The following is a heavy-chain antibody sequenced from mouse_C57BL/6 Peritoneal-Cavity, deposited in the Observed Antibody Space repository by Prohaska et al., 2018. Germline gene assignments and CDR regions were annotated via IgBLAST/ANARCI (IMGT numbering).Heavy chain of an antibody. J-gene: IGHJ1*03. D-gene: IGHD2-13*01. Sequence: GQGLEWIGNINPSNGGTNYNEKFKSKATLTVDKSSSTAYMQLSSLTSEDSAVYYCARRKGEFPWYIDVWGTGTTVTVSS. CDR3: ARRKGEFPWYIDV. CDR2: INPSNGGT. V-gene: IGHV1-53*01.